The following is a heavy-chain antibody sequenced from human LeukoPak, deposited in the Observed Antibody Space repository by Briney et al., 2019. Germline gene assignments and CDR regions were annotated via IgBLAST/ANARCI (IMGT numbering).Heavy chain of an antibody. CDR1: GFTLSSYR. CDR3: ARVGSNQWLDY. CDR2: ISGGSSTI. J-gene: IGHJ4*02. Sequence: PGGSLRLSCAASGFTLSSYRMNWVRQAPGKGLEGVSYISGGSSTIYNADSVKGRFTISRDNAKNLLYLLMDTLRAEDTAVYYCARVGSNQWLDYWGQGTLVTVSS. V-gene: IGHV3-48*01. D-gene: IGHD6-19*01.